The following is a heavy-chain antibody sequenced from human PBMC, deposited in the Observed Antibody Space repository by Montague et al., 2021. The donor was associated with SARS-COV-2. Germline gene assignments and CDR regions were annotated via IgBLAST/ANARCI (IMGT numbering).Heavy chain of an antibody. J-gene: IGHJ4*02. V-gene: IGHV4-34*01. CDR2: INHSGST. Sequence: SETLSLTYAVYGGSFSDSHWSWLRQPPGKGLEWIGEINHSGSTKYNPSLKSRVTISVDTSKNQFSLKLSSLTAADTAVYYCSRGQSGITMIVVAILGVEFYFDNWGQGTLVTVSS. CDR1: GGSFSDSH. D-gene: IGHD3-22*01. CDR3: SRGQSGITMIVVAILGVEFYFDN.